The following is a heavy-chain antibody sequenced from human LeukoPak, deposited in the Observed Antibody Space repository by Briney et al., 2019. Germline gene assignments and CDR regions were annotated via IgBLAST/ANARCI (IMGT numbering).Heavy chain of an antibody. CDR1: GFTFSSYG. CDR3: ARARNDYDSNGFSLLEY. J-gene: IGHJ4*02. D-gene: IGHD3-22*01. V-gene: IGHV3-33*01. CDR2: IWYDGGNI. Sequence: GRSLRLSCAASGFTFSSYGMHWVRQAPGKGLEWVAIIWYDGGNIDYTDSVKGRFTISRDNSKNTLYLQMNSLRAEDTALYYCARARNDYDSNGFSLLEYWGQGTLVTVSS.